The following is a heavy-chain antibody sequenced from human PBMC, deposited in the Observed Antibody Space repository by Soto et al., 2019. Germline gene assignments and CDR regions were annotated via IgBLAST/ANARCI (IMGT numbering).Heavy chain of an antibody. J-gene: IGHJ4*02. CDR3: LCTNTNCPF. V-gene: IGHV3-23*01. Sequence: EVLRLESGGGLIQSGGSLRLSCEASGLVFTSYAMGWVRQAPGKGLDWVSAISSGGYDTYYADSVEGRFTISRDNSKNMLYLQMNSLRAEDTAVYYCLCTNTNCPFWGQGTLVTVSS. CDR1: GLVFTSYA. D-gene: IGHD2-2*01. CDR2: ISSGGYDT.